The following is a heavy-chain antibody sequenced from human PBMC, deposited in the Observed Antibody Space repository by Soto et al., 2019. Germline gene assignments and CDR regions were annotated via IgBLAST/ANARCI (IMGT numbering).Heavy chain of an antibody. J-gene: IGHJ6*02. CDR3: TTGGWLSHYYYYGMDV. CDR2: IKSKTDGGTT. D-gene: IGHD3-22*01. CDR1: VFTFINAW. V-gene: IGHV3-15*01. Sequence: GWSLRLSCAPSVFTFINAWMSWVRQAPGKGLEWVGRIKSKTDGGTTDYAAPVKGRFTISRDDSKNTLYLQMNSLKTEDTAVYYCTTGGWLSHYYYYGMDVWGQGTTVTVSS.